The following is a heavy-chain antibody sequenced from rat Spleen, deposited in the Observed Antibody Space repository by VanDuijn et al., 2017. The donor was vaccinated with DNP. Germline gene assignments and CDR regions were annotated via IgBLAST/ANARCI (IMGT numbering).Heavy chain of an antibody. D-gene: IGHD1-7*01. Sequence: QVQLKESGPGLVQPSQTLSLTCTVSGFSLTSYGVNWVRQPPGKGLEWMGTIWNDGSTDYNSALKSRLSISRDTSKSQVFLKMNSLQTEDTAIYFCARLWGDALDAWGQGTSVTVSS. J-gene: IGHJ4*01. CDR2: IWNDGST. V-gene: IGHV2-70*01. CDR1: GFSLTSYG. CDR3: ARLWGDALDA.